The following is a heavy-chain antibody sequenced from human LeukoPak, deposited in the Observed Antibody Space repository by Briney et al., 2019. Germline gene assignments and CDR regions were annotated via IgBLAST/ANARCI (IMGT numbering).Heavy chain of an antibody. V-gene: IGHV3-23*01. Sequence: GGSLRLSCEGSGFTFSSYAMSWVRQAQGKGLEWVSSNSGSGGSRYYGDSVKGRFTAFRDNSRNTLYLQMNSLRAEDTAVYYCARDELSDTNGHSYGTNFDHWGQGTLVTVSS. CDR3: ARDELSDTNGHSYGTNFDH. CDR1: GFTFSSYA. CDR2: NSGSGGSR. D-gene: IGHD5-18*01. J-gene: IGHJ4*02.